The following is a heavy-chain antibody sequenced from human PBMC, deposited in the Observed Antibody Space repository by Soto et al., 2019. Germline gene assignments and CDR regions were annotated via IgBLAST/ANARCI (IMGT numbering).Heavy chain of an antibody. J-gene: IGHJ6*02. CDR1: GFTFSDYR. Sequence: EVQLVESGGGLVQPGGSLRLSCVASGFTFSDYRMHWVRQAPGKGLVWVSRIKFDGSITSHADSVKGRFTISRDNARNTVHLQMNSLRAEDTGVYYCARGLRNYYGVDVWGQGTTVTVSS. D-gene: IGHD4-17*01. CDR2: IKFDGSIT. V-gene: IGHV3-74*01. CDR3: ARGLRNYYGVDV.